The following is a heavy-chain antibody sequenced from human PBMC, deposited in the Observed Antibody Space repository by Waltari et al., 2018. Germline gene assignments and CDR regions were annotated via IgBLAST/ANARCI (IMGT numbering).Heavy chain of an antibody. V-gene: IGHV1-24*01. D-gene: IGHD5-12*01. Sequence: QVQLVQSGAEVKKPGASVKVSCKVSGYTLTESPMHWVRQAPGKGLEWMGVYVPEDGETIYAQSFPGRVAMPEDTSTDPAYLELTSLTSEDTAVYYCATDPYPQSGYDSRGQGTLVTVSS. CDR1: GYTLTESP. J-gene: IGHJ4*02. CDR3: ATDPYPQSGYDS. CDR2: YVPEDGET.